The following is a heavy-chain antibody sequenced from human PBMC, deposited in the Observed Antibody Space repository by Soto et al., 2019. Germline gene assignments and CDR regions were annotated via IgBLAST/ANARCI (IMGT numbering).Heavy chain of an antibody. CDR2: IIPIFGTA. D-gene: IGHD6-6*01. CDR1: GGTFSSYA. J-gene: IGHJ6*02. CDR3: ARKHLEGLAARPPSDRTKTEYYCYGMDV. Sequence: GASVKVSCKASGGTFSSYAISWVRQAPGQGLEWMGGIIPIFGTANYAQKFQGRVTITADESTSTAYMELSSLRSEDTAVYYCARKHLEGLAARPPSDRTKTEYYCYGMDVWGQGTTVTVSS. V-gene: IGHV1-69*13.